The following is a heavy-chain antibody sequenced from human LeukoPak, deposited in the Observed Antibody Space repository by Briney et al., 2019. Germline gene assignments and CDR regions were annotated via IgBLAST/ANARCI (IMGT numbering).Heavy chain of an antibody. Sequence: SETLSLTCTVSGGSISSYYWSWIRQPAGKGLEWIGRIYTSGSTNYNPSPKSRVTMSVDTSKNQFSLKLSSVTAADTAVYYCARGHYYYDSSGYCDYWGQGTLVTVSS. V-gene: IGHV4-4*07. D-gene: IGHD3-22*01. CDR3: ARGHYYYDSSGYCDY. CDR1: GGSISSYY. J-gene: IGHJ4*02. CDR2: IYTSGST.